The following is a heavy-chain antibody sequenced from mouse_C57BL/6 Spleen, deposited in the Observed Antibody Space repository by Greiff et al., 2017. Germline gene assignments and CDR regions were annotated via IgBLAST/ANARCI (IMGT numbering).Heavy chain of an antibody. V-gene: IGHV1-64*01. J-gene: IGHJ4*01. CDR3: ARRGTTVVAEAMDY. CDR2: IHPNSGST. D-gene: IGHD1-1*01. CDR1: GYTFTSYW. Sequence: QVQLQQPGAELVKPGASVKLSCKASGYTFTSYWMHWVKQRPGQGLEWIGMIHPNSGSTNYNEKFKSKATLTVYKSSSTAYMQLISLTSEDSAVYYCARRGTTVVAEAMDYWGQGTSVTVSS.